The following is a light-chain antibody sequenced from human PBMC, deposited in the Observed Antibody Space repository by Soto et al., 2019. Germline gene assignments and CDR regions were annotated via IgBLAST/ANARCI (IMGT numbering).Light chain of an antibody. CDR1: QSISSY. V-gene: IGKV1-39*01. CDR3: QQSYSSPYT. Sequence: DIQMTQSPSSLSASVGDRVTITCRASQSISSYLNWFQQKPGKAPKLLIYTTSSLQSGVPSRFSGSGSGTDFTLTIGGLQPADFAIYYCQQSYSSPYTFGLGTKVQIK. CDR2: TTS. J-gene: IGKJ2*01.